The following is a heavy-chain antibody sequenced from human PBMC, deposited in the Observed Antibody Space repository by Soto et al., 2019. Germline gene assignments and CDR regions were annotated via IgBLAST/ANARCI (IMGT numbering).Heavy chain of an antibody. Sequence: PGGSLRLSCAASGFTFSSYAMSWVRQAPGKGLEWVSAISGSGGSTYYADSVKGRFTISRDNSKNTLYLQMNSLRAEDTAVYYCATTARPYGSGSYYQSDYWGQGTLVTVSS. CDR2: ISGSGGST. CDR1: GFTFSSYA. V-gene: IGHV3-23*01. CDR3: ATTARPYGSGSYYQSDY. J-gene: IGHJ4*02. D-gene: IGHD3-10*01.